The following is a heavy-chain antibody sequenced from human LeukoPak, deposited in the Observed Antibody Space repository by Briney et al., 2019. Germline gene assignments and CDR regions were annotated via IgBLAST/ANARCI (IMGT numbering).Heavy chain of an antibody. Sequence: GGSLRLSCAASGFTFSSYWMHWVRQALGKGLVWVSRINSDGSSTSYADSVKGRFTISRDNAKNTLYLQMNSLRAEDTAVYYCARRRRKLRYFDWLPDHDAFDIWGQGTMVTVSS. CDR3: ARRRRKLRYFDWLPDHDAFDI. CDR2: INSDGSST. D-gene: IGHD3-9*01. J-gene: IGHJ3*02. V-gene: IGHV3-74*01. CDR1: GFTFSSYW.